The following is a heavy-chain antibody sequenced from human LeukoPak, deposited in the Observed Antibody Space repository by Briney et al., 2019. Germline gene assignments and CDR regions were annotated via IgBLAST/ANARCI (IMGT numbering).Heavy chain of an antibody. Sequence: GGSLRLSCAASGFTFSSYEMNWVRQAPGKGLEWDSYISSSGSTIYYADSVKGRFTIFRDNAKNSLYLQMNSLRAEDTAVYYCARDYGSGSYSFRWFDPWGQGTLVTVSS. D-gene: IGHD3-10*01. V-gene: IGHV3-48*03. J-gene: IGHJ5*02. CDR1: GFTFSSYE. CDR2: ISSSGSTI. CDR3: ARDYGSGSYSFRWFDP.